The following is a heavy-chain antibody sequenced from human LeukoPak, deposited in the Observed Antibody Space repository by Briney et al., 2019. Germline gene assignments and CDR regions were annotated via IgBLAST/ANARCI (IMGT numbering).Heavy chain of an antibody. CDR3: ARGGGVNWFDP. D-gene: IGHD2-8*01. CDR1: GGSISSSSYY. J-gene: IGHJ5*02. V-gene: IGHV4-39*07. Sequence: SETLSLTCTVSGGSISSSSYYWGWIRQPPGKGLEWIGSIYYSGSTYYNPSLKSRVTISVDTSKNQFSLKLSSVTAADTAVYYCARGGGVNWFDPWGQGTLVTVSS. CDR2: IYYSGST.